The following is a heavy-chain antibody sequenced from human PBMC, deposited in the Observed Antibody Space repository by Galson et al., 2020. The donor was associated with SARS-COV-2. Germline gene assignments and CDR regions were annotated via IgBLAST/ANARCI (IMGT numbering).Heavy chain of an antibody. V-gene: IGHV3-33*01. Sequence: QLGESLKISCAASGFTFSSYGMHWVRQAPGKGLEWVAVIWYDGSNKYYADSVKGRFTISRDNSKNTLYLQMNSLRAEDTAVYYCARDRSSSWYWFDPWCQGTLVTVSS. J-gene: IGHJ5*02. CDR2: IWYDGSNK. CDR1: GFTFSSYG. D-gene: IGHD6-13*01. CDR3: ARDRSSSWYWFDP.